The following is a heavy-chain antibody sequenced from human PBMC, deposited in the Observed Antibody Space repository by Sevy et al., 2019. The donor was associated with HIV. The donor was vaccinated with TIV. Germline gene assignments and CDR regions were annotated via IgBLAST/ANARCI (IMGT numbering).Heavy chain of an antibody. V-gene: IGHV3-53*01. Sequence: GGSLRLSCAASGFTVSSNYMSWVRQAPGKGLECVSVIYSGGSTYYADSVQGRFTISIDNSKNTLYLQMNSLRAEDTAVYYCARPGILEWYGIDVWGQGTTVTVSS. J-gene: IGHJ6*02. CDR3: ARPGILEWYGIDV. CDR2: IYSGGST. CDR1: GFTVSSNY. D-gene: IGHD3-3*01.